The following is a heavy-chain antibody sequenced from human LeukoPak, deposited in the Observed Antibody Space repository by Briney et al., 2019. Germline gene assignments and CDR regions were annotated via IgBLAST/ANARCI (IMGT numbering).Heavy chain of an antibody. D-gene: IGHD4-17*01. Sequence: GGSLRLSCAGSGFTFSNASMSWVRHAPGEGLEWVGRMESKRDGGSTDYAAPVKGRFTISRDDSKNTLLLQINSLKSEDNAVYYCTTLDGDYAPDYWGQGTLVTVSS. V-gene: IGHV3-15*04. CDR3: TTLDGDYAPDY. CDR1: GFTFSNAS. J-gene: IGHJ4*02. CDR2: MESKRDGGST.